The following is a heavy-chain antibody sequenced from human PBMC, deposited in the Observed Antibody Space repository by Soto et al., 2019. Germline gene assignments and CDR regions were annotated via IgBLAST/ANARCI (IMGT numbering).Heavy chain of an antibody. CDR2: ISGSGGST. Sequence: EVQLLESGGGLVQPGGSLRLSCAASGFTFSSYAMSWVRQAPGKGLEWVSAISGSGGSTYYADSVKGRFTISRDNSKNTLSLQMHSLRAEDTAVYYCAKGFFVVVTATHRPWFDPWGQGTLVTVSS. J-gene: IGHJ5*02. V-gene: IGHV3-23*01. CDR1: GFTFSSYA. CDR3: AKGFFVVVTATHRPWFDP. D-gene: IGHD2-2*01.